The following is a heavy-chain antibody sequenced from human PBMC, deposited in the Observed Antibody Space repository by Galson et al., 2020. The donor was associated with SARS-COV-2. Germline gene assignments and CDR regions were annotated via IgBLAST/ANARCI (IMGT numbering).Heavy chain of an antibody. V-gene: IGHV3-64D*09. D-gene: IGHD6-13*01. CDR2: LSSTGGTS. CDR1: GFAYSNYA. Sequence: SCSASGFAYSNYAMHWVRQAPGNGLQYVSALSSTGGTSFYVYSVSGRFTMSRDNSKNTCYLQRTGLRVEDTAFYYCLAYSSTRHNYWGRGTQVTVSS. J-gene: IGHJ4*02. CDR3: LAYSSTRHNY.